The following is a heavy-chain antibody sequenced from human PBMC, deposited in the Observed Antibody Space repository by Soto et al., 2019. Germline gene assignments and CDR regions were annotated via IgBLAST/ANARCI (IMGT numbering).Heavy chain of an antibody. Sequence: QVQLVQSGAEVKKPGASVKVSCKASGYTFTSYGISWVRQAPGQGLEWMGWISAYNGNTNDAQKLQGRVTMTTDTSTSPAYMELRSLRSDDTAVYYCARDRSRIAAHPTHWFDPWGQGTLVTVSS. J-gene: IGHJ5*02. D-gene: IGHD6-13*01. CDR3: ARDRSRIAAHPTHWFDP. CDR2: ISAYNGNT. CDR1: GYTFTSYG. V-gene: IGHV1-18*01.